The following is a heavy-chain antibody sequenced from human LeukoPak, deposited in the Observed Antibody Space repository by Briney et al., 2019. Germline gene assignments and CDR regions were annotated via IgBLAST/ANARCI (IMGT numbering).Heavy chain of an antibody. CDR3: ARDVAARPGGYYYMDV. CDR2: INPSGGST. CDR1: GYTFTTYY. J-gene: IGHJ6*03. D-gene: IGHD6-6*01. V-gene: IGHV1-46*01. Sequence: ASVKVSCKASGYTFTTYYMHWVRQAPGQGLEWMGIINPSGGSTSYAQKFQGRVTMTRDTSTSTVYMELSRLRSDDTAVYYCARDVAARPGGYYYMDVWGKGTTVTVSS.